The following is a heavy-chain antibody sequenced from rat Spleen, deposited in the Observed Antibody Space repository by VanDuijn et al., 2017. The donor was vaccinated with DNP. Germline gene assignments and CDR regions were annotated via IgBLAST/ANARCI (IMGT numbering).Heavy chain of an antibody. D-gene: IGHD1-12*02. CDR1: GFIFSNYW. J-gene: IGHJ2*01. V-gene: IGHV5S13*01. CDR2: ISTGGDDT. Sequence: EVQLVESGGGPVQPGRSLKLSCVASGFIFSNYWMTWVRQTPTKGLEWVASISTGGDDTYYRDSVKGRFTISRDNAQNTLFLQMSKLGSEDTAIYYCALMDGAFDYWGQGVMVTVSS. CDR3: ALMDGAFDY.